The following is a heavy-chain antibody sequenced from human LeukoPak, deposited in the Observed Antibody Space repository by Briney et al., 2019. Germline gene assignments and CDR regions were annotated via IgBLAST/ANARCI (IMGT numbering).Heavy chain of an antibody. D-gene: IGHD3-10*02. Sequence: GGSLRLSCAASGFTFGSYRMSWVRQAPGKGLEWVANIKQDGSEKYYVDSVKGRFTISRDNAKNSLYLQMNSLRAEDTAVYYCAELGITMIGGVWGKGTTVTISS. CDR2: IKQDGSEK. V-gene: IGHV3-7*01. CDR3: AELGITMIGGV. J-gene: IGHJ6*04. CDR1: GFTFGSYR.